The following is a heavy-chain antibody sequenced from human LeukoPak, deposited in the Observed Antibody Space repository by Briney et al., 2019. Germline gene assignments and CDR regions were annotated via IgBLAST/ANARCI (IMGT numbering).Heavy chain of an antibody. Sequence: GGSLRLSCAASGFTFSSYGMHWVRQAPGKGLEWVSAITASGGSTPYADSVKGRFTLSRDNSKNTLYLQMNNLRVEDTAVYYCGSHLGATTAIDYWGQGTLVTVSS. CDR3: GSHLGATTAIDY. CDR2: ITASGGST. V-gene: IGHV3-23*01. J-gene: IGHJ4*02. CDR1: GFTFSSYG. D-gene: IGHD1-26*01.